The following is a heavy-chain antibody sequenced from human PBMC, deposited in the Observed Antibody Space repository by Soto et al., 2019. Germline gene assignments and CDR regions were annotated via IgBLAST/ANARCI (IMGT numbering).Heavy chain of an antibody. CDR2: IHPGDSDT. CDR3: ARKDKSGYFNWFDP. J-gene: IGHJ5*02. V-gene: IGHV5-51*01. CDR1: GYFFSSQW. D-gene: IGHD3-22*01. Sequence: GESLKISCKGSGYFFSSQWIAWVRLMPGKGLEWMGIIHPGDSDTRYSPSFQGQVTISVDGSINTAYLQSRSLEASDTAVYFCARKDKSGYFNWFDPWGQGTLVTVPS.